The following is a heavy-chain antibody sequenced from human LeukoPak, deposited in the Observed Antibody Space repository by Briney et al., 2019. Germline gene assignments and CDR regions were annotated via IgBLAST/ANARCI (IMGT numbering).Heavy chain of an antibody. J-gene: IGHJ1*01. Sequence: ASVKVSCKASGYTFTSYGISWVRQAPGQGLEWMGWISAYNGNTNYAQKLQGRVTMTTDTSTSTAYMELRSLRSDDTAVYYCVRETNDYGDYVWFQHRGQGTLVTVSS. V-gene: IGHV1-18*01. D-gene: IGHD4-17*01. CDR3: VRETNDYGDYVWFQH. CDR2: ISAYNGNT. CDR1: GYTFTSYG.